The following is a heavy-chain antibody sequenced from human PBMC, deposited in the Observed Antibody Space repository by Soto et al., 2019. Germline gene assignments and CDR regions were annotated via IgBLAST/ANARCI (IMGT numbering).Heavy chain of an antibody. CDR3: ARDEAVTASRVYYYGMDV. CDR2: ISAYNGNT. J-gene: IGHJ6*02. V-gene: IGHV1-18*01. Sequence: ASVKVSCKASGYTFTSYAISWVRQAPGQGLEWMGWISAYNGNTNYAQKLQGRVTMTTDTSTSTAYMELRSLRSDDTAVYYCARDEAVTASRVYYYGMDVWGQGTTVTVSS. CDR1: GYTFTSYA. D-gene: IGHD2-21*02.